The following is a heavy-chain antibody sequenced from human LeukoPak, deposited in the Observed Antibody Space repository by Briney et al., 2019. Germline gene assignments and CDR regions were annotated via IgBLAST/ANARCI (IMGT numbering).Heavy chain of an antibody. V-gene: IGHV4-4*09. D-gene: IGHD4-17*01. CDR1: GASISTYY. CDR2: IAPSGSA. J-gene: IGHJ6*03. Sequence: SETLSLTCTASGASISTYYWSWIRQPPGEGLEWIAYIAPSGSAVYNPSLNSRLTVSVDTSKNQFSLKLNSVTAADTPVYYCARHLATTVTRGYSCHPMDVWGKGTTVSVSS. CDR3: ARHLATTVTRGYSCHPMDV.